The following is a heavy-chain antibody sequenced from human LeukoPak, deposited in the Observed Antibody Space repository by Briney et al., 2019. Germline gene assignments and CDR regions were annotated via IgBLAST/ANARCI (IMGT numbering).Heavy chain of an antibody. CDR2: IYTSGST. V-gene: IGHV4-4*07. Sequence: SETLSLTCTVSGGSISSYYWSWIRQPAGKGLEWIGRIYTSGSTYYNPSLKSRVTISVDTSKNQFSLKLSSVTAADTAVYYCARDVSGDGPGYFQHWGQGTLVTVSS. D-gene: IGHD4-17*01. CDR1: GGSISSYY. J-gene: IGHJ1*01. CDR3: ARDVSGDGPGYFQH.